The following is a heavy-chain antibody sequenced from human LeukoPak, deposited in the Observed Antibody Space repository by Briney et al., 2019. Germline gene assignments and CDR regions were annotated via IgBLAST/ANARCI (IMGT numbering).Heavy chain of an antibody. CDR2: ISSSGSTI. CDR1: GFTFSSYE. Sequence: GGSLRLSCAASGFTFSSYEMNWVRQAPGKGLEWVSYISSSGSTIYYADSVKGRFTISRDNAKNSLYLQMNSLRAEDTAVYYCARPSIVLMVYAMYYFDYWGRGTLVTVSS. V-gene: IGHV3-48*03. J-gene: IGHJ4*02. CDR3: ARPSIVLMVYAMYYFDY. D-gene: IGHD2-8*01.